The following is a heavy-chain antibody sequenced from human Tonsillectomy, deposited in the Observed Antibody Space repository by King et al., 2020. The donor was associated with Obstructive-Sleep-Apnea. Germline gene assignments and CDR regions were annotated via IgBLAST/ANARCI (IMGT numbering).Heavy chain of an antibody. CDR1: GFIFSTYS. D-gene: IGHD6-13*01. Sequence: VQLVESGGGLVQPGWSLRLSCAASGFIFSTYSMNWGRQAPGKGLEWVSYISSFSTTIYYADSVKGRFTISRDNAKNSLYLRMNSLRAEDTAVYYCARDRGAAAGTYYYDYGMDVWGQGTTVTVSS. J-gene: IGHJ6*02. CDR3: ARDRGAAAGTYYYDYGMDV. CDR2: ISSFSTTI. V-gene: IGHV3-48*01.